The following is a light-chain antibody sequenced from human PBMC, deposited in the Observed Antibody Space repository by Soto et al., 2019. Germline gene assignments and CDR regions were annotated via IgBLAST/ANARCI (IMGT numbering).Light chain of an antibody. CDR1: QSVLYSSSNKNP. J-gene: IGKJ4*01. Sequence: IVMTQSPDSLAVSLGERATINCKSSQSVLYSSSNKNPLAWYQQKPGQPPQLLIYWASTRESGVPDRFSGSGSGTDFTLTISSLQAEDVAVYYCQQYYGSPLTFGGGTKVESK. V-gene: IGKV4-1*01. CDR3: QQYYGSPLT. CDR2: WAS.